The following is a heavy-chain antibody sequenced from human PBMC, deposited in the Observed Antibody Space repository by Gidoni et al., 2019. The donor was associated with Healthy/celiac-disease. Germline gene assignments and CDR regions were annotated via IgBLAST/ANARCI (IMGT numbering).Heavy chain of an antibody. V-gene: IGHV2-26*01. Sequence: QVTLKEFGPVLVKPTETLTLTRSVYGFSPRHARMGVGWFRQPPGKALEWLAHIFSNDEKSYSTSLKSRLTISKDTSKSQVALTMTNMDPVDTATYYCARSTYYDFWSGYYYFDYWGQGTLVTVSS. CDR2: IFSNDEK. D-gene: IGHD3-3*01. J-gene: IGHJ4*02. CDR3: ARSTYYDFWSGYYYFDY. CDR1: GFSPRHARMG.